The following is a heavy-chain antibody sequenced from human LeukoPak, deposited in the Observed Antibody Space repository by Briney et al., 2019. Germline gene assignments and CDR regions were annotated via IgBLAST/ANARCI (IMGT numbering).Heavy chain of an antibody. D-gene: IGHD2-2*01. Sequence: GASVKVSCKASGGTFSSYAISWVRQAPGQGLEWMGGIIPIFGTANYAQKFQGRVTITADESTSTAYMELSSLRSEDTAVYYCAIIPAAMPRYYYYGTDVWGKGTTVTVSS. J-gene: IGHJ6*04. CDR1: GGTFSSYA. CDR3: AIIPAAMPRYYYYGTDV. V-gene: IGHV1-69*13. CDR2: IIPIFGTA.